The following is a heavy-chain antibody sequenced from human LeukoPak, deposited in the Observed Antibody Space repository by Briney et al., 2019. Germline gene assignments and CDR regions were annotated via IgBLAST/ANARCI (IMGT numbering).Heavy chain of an antibody. CDR2: ISYDGSNK. V-gene: IGHV3-30*01. Sequence: GGSLRLSCAASGFTFSSYAMHWVRQAPGKGLEWVAVISYDGSNKYYADSVKGRFTISRDNSKNTLYLQMNSLRAEDTAVYYCAKAQYSGSHNWFDPWGQGTLVTVSS. D-gene: IGHD1-26*01. J-gene: IGHJ5*02. CDR3: AKAQYSGSHNWFDP. CDR1: GFTFSSYA.